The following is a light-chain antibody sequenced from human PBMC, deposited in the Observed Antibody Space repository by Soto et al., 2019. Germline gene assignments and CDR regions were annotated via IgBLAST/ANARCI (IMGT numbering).Light chain of an antibody. Sequence: DVQRTECPSTLSAAVGDRVTITCRASQSISSWLAWYQQKPGKAPKLLIYKASSLESGVPSRFSGSESGTEFTLTISSLQPDDFATYYCQQYNSYSPYTFGQGTKLEIK. CDR3: QQYNSYSPYT. J-gene: IGKJ2*01. V-gene: IGKV1-5*03. CDR1: QSISSW. CDR2: KAS.